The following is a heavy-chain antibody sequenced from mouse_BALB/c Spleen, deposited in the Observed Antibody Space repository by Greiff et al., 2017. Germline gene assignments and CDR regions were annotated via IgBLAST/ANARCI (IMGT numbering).Heavy chain of an antibody. V-gene: IGHV7-3*02. J-gene: IGHJ3*01. Sequence: EVQGVESGGGLVQPGGSLRLSCATSGFTFTDYYMRWVRQPPGKALEWLGFIRNKANGYTTEYSVSVKGRVTSSRHNSQSILHLQMNTLGAEDIATYYCARDIGTGFSWFASWGQGTLVTVSA. D-gene: IGHD4-1*01. CDR1: GFTFTDYY. CDR2: IRNKANGYTT. CDR3: ARDIGTGFSWFAS.